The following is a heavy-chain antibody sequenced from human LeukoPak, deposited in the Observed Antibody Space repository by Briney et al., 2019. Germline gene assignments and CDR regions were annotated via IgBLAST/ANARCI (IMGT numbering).Heavy chain of an antibody. CDR1: GGSISSYY. D-gene: IGHD6-13*01. V-gene: IGHV4-4*07. CDR3: ARQIASAGTAGFDF. J-gene: IGHJ4*02. Sequence: SETLSLTCTVSGGSISSYYWSWIRQPAGKGLEWIGRIYSTGSTNYNPSLKSRVTMSVDTSKNQSSLRLRSVTAADTAAYYCARQIASAGTAGFDFWGQGALVTVSS. CDR2: IYSTGST.